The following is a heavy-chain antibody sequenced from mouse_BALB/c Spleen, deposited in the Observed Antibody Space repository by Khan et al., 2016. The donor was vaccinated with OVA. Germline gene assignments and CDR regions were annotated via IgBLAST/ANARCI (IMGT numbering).Heavy chain of an antibody. D-gene: IGHD1-1*01. V-gene: IGHV5-6*01. J-gene: IGHJ3*01. CDR1: GFTFSTYG. CDR2: VSTGGGYT. Sequence: EVELVESGGDLVKPGGSLKLSCAASGFTFSTYGMSWVRQTPDKRLEWVATVSTGGGYTYYPASVKGRFTISRDNAKNTLYLQMSGLKSEDTAMFYCTRLAYYYDSEGFAYWGQGTLVTVS. CDR3: TRLAYYYDSEGFAY.